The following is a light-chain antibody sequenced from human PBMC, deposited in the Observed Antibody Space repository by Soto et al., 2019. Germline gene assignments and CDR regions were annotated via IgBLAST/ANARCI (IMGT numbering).Light chain of an antibody. CDR1: SSDVGGYNY. CDR2: EVS. Sequence: QSALTQPASVSGSPGQSITISCTGTSSDVGGYNYVSWYQQHPGKAPKHMIYEVSNRPSGVSNRFSGSKSGNTASLTISGLQTEDEADYYCSSFTSINTWVFGGGTKVTVL. V-gene: IGLV2-14*01. CDR3: SSFTSINTWV. J-gene: IGLJ3*02.